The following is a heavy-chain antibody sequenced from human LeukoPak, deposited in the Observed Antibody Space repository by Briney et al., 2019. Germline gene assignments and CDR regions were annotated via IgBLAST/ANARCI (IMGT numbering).Heavy chain of an antibody. J-gene: IGHJ4*02. Sequence: GGSLRLSCAASGFTFSSYAMSWVRQAPGKGLEWVSAISGSGGSTYYADSVKSRFTISRDNSKNTLYLQMNSLRAEDTAVYYCAKMMGVLLWFRDTSGPDYWGQGTLVTVSS. CDR1: GFTFSSYA. CDR2: ISGSGGST. V-gene: IGHV3-23*01. D-gene: IGHD3-10*01. CDR3: AKMMGVLLWFRDTSGPDY.